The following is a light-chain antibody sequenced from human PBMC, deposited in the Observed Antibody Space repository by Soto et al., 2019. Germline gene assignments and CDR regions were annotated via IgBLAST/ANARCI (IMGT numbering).Light chain of an antibody. CDR2: AAS. V-gene: IGKV1-6*01. CDR1: QGIRND. Sequence: AIQMTQSPSSLSASVGDRVTITCRASQGIRNDLGWYQQKPGKAPKLLIYAASSLQSGVPSRFSGSGSGTDFTLTISSLEPEDFAVYYCQQRSNSFGGGTKVDIK. CDR3: QQRSNS. J-gene: IGKJ4*01.